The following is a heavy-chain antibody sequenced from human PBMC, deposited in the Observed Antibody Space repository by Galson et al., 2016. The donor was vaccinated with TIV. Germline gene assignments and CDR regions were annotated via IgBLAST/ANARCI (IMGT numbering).Heavy chain of an antibody. D-gene: IGHD3-10*01. CDR3: ARSDSYYKYALDV. Sequence: SVKVSCKASGYTFTGYFLHWVRQAPGHRPEWMGWINPKTGATTYAQEFQGRITMTRDTSASTVYMDLNRLQSDDTAVYYCARSDSYYKYALDVWGQGTTVTVSS. V-gene: IGHV1-2*02. J-gene: IGHJ3*01. CDR2: INPKTGAT. CDR1: GYTFTGYF.